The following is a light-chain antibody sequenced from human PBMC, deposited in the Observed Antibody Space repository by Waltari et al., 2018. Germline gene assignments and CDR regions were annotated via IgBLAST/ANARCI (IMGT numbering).Light chain of an antibody. CDR2: NIN. CDR3: CSYVGSNIYWV. CDR1: SSDIGDYNY. V-gene: IGLV2-11*01. Sequence: QSALTQPRSVSGSPGQSVTISCTGTSSDIGDYNYVSWYQHYPDKAPKLIIYNINKRPSGVPDRFSGSKSGNTASLTISVLHAEDEADYYCCSYVGSNIYWVFGGGTKLTVL. J-gene: IGLJ3*02.